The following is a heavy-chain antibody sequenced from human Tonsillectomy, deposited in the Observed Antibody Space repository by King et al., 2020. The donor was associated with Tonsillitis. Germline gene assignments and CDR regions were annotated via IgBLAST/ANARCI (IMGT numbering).Heavy chain of an antibody. D-gene: IGHD2-2*01. CDR1: GFTFSSYG. Sequence: VQLVESGGGVVQPGRSLRLSCAASGFTFSSYGMHWVRQAPGKGLEWVAVIWYDGSNKYYADSVKGRFTISRDNSKNTLYLQMNSLRAEDTAVYYFARDVGIVVVPAAPEVGFDYWGQGTLVTVSS. V-gene: IGHV3-33*01. J-gene: IGHJ4*02. CDR2: IWYDGSNK. CDR3: ARDVGIVVVPAAPEVGFDY.